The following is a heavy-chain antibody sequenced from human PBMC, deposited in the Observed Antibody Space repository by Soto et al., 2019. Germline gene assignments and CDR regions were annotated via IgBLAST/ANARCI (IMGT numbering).Heavy chain of an antibody. V-gene: IGHV3-30*18. CDR1: GFTFSSYG. Sequence: PGGSLRLSCAASGFTFSSYGMHWVRQAPGKGLEWVAVISYDGSNKYYADSVKGRFTISRDNSKNTLYLQMNSLRAEDTAVCYCAKDSYVDTAMAFWGQGTMVTVSS. J-gene: IGHJ3*01. CDR3: AKDSYVDTAMAF. CDR2: ISYDGSNK. D-gene: IGHD5-18*01.